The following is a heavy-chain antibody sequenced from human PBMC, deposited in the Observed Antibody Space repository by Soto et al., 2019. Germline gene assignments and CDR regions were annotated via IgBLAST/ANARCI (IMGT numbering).Heavy chain of an antibody. J-gene: IGHJ6*02. CDR3: AIRLRLGELSLYRGGDYYGMDV. CDR2: ISAYNGNT. D-gene: IGHD3-16*02. V-gene: IGHV1-18*04. Sequence: GTSVKVSCKASGYTFTSYGISWVRQDHGQGLEWMGWISAYNGNTNYAQKLQGRVTMTTDTSTSTAYMELRSLRSDDTAVYYCAIRLRLGELSLYRGGDYYGMDVWGQGTTVTV. CDR1: GYTFTSYG.